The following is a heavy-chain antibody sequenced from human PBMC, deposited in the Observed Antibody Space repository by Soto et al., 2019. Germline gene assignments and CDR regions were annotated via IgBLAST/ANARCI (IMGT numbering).Heavy chain of an antibody. J-gene: IGHJ4*02. D-gene: IGHD1-7*01. CDR1: GGSISTYY. CDR2: IYYSGRT. V-gene: IGHV4-59*08. CDR3: ARHLDPYNWNYVGYDY. Sequence: SETLSLTCTVSGGSISTYYWSWIRQPPGKGLEWIGVIYYSGRTNYNPSLKSRGTISVDTSKNQFYLKLSHVTAEDTAEYYWARHLDPYNWNYVGYDYWGQGTLVTVSS.